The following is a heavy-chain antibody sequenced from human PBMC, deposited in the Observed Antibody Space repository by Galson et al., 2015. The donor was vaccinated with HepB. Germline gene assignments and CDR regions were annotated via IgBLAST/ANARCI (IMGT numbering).Heavy chain of an antibody. CDR1: GGTFSSYA. J-gene: IGHJ2*01. CDR2: IIPIFNRA. Sequence: SVKVSCKASGGTFSSYAVTWVRQAPGQGLEWMGGIIPIFNRANYAQKFQGRVTINADESTSTTYMDVSSLRSEDTAIYYCARAPPYSSGWPTNWHFDLWGRGTLITVSS. D-gene: IGHD6-19*01. V-gene: IGHV1-69*13. CDR3: ARAPPYSSGWPTNWHFDL.